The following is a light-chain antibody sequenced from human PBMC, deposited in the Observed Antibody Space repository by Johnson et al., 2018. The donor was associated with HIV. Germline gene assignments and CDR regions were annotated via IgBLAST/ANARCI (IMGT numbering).Light chain of an antibody. CDR1: SFNIGNNY. CDR2: ENN. J-gene: IGLJ1*01. Sequence: QSVLTQPPSVSAAPGQKVTISCSGSSFNIGNNYVSWYQQLPGTAPKLLIYENNKRPSGIPDRFSGSKSGTSATLGITGLQTGDEADYYCGTWDSSLSAGEVFGTGTKVTVL. CDR3: GTWDSSLSAGEV. V-gene: IGLV1-51*02.